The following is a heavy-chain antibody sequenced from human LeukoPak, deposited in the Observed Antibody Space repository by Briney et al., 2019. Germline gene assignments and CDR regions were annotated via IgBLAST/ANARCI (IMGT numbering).Heavy chain of an antibody. D-gene: IGHD1-26*01. CDR1: RGTFSSYA. J-gene: IGHJ4*02. CDR2: IIPIFGTA. V-gene: IGHV1-69*05. Sequence: ASVKVSCKASRGTFSSYAISWVRQAPGQGLEWMGRIIPIFGTANYAQKFQGRVTITTDESTSTAYMELSSLRSEDTAVYYCARDRTSYYMLNSFDYWGQGTLVTVSS. CDR3: ARDRTSYYMLNSFDY.